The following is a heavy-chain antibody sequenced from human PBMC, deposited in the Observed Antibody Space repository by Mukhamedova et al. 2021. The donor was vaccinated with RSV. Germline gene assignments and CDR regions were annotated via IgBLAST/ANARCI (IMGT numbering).Heavy chain of an antibody. V-gene: IGHV1-69*01. Sequence: RQAPGQGLEWMGGIIPIFGTANYAQKFQGRVTITADESTSTAYMELSSLRSEDTAVYYCARVGKGIAAQYYFDYWGQGTLVTVPS. D-gene: IGHD6-13*01. J-gene: IGHJ4*02. CDR3: ARVGKGIAAQYYFDY. CDR2: IIPIFGTA.